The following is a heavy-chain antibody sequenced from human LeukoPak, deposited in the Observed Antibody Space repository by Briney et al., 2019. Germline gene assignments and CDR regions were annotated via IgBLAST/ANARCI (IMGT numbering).Heavy chain of an antibody. J-gene: IGHJ2*01. V-gene: IGHV3-74*03. CDR3: ARDLGIAAAGIWYFDL. CDR2: INSDGSST. CDR1: GFTFSSDW. Sequence: GGSLRLSCAASGFTFSSDWIHWVRQAPRKGLVWVSRINSDGSSTKYADSVKGRFTISRDNAKNTLYLQMNSLRAEDTAVYYCARDLGIAAAGIWYFDLWGRGTLVTVSS. D-gene: IGHD6-13*01.